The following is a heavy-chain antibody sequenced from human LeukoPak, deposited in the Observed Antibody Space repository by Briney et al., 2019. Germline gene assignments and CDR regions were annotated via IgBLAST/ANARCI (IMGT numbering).Heavy chain of an antibody. CDR1: GFTFSSYW. CDR3: ASDLIVVVAATSYNWFDP. CDR2: IRQDGSEK. Sequence: RGSLRLSCAASGFTFSSYWMSWVRQAPGKGLEWVANIRQDGSEKYYVDSVKGRFTISRDNAKNSLYLQMNSLRAEDTAVYYCASDLIVVVAATSYNWFDPWGQGTLVTVSS. D-gene: IGHD2-15*01. V-gene: IGHV3-7*01. J-gene: IGHJ5*02.